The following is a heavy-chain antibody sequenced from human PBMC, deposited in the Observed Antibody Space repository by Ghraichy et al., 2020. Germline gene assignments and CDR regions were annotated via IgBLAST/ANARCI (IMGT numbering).Heavy chain of an antibody. CDR1: GGSISSYY. D-gene: IGHD3-3*01. CDR3: ARASHLRLYDFWSGSGGGTEMIFDY. J-gene: IGHJ4*02. V-gene: IGHV4-59*01. Sequence: SETLSLTCTVSGGSISSYYWSWIRQPPGKGLEWIGYIYYSGSTNYNPSLKSRVTISVDTSKNQFSLKLSSVTAADTAVYYCARASHLRLYDFWSGSGGGTEMIFDYWGQGTLVTVSS. CDR2: IYYSGST.